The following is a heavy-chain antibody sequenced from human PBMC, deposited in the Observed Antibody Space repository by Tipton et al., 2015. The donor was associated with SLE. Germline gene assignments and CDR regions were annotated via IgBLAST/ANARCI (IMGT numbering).Heavy chain of an antibody. J-gene: IGHJ1*01. CDR1: GFTFSSYA. D-gene: IGHD6-13*01. Sequence: SLRLSCTASGFTFSSYAMSWVRQAPGKGLEWVSAISGSGGSTYYADSVKGRFTISRDNSKNTLYLQMNSLRAEDTAVYYCAKPPAAAQYFQHWGQGTLVTVSS. CDR2: ISGSGGST. V-gene: IGHV3-23*01. CDR3: AKPPAAAQYFQH.